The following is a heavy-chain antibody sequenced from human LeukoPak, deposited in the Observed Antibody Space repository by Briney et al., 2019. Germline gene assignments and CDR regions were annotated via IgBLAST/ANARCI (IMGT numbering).Heavy chain of an antibody. Sequence: PGGSLRLSCAPSGFTFSSYAMSWVRQAPEKGLEWVSAISGSGDRTYYADSVKGRFTISRDNSKNTLYLQMNSLRAEDTAVYYCAKGLAVAGHFDYWGQGTLVTVSS. D-gene: IGHD6-19*01. J-gene: IGHJ4*02. V-gene: IGHV3-23*01. CDR2: ISGSGDRT. CDR1: GFTFSSYA. CDR3: AKGLAVAGHFDY.